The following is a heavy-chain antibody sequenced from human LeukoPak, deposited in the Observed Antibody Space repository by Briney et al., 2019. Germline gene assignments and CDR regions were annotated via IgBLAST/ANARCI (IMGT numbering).Heavy chain of an antibody. J-gene: IGHJ6*03. D-gene: IGHD3-3*01. V-gene: IGHV3-7*01. CDR1: GSNFRCYW. CDR3: ARDRLTIFGVIIGTNMDV. CDR2: IKQDGSEK. Sequence: GASLRLSCVASGSNFRCYWMSWGRQAPGKGLGWVANIKQDGSEKYYVASVKGRFTISRDNAKISLYLQMNSLRVEDTAVYYCARDRLTIFGVIIGTNMDVWGKGTTVTVSS.